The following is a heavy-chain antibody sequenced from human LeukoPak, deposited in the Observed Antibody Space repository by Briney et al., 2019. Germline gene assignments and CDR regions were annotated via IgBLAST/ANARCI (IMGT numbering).Heavy chain of an antibody. Sequence: SVKVSCKASGGTFSSYAISWVRQAPGQGLEWMGRIIPILGVANYAQKFQGRVTITADKSTSTAYMELSSLRSEDTAVYYCAREPGLMYYYDSTWIDYWGQGTLITVSS. CDR3: AREPGLMYYYDSTWIDY. V-gene: IGHV1-69*04. D-gene: IGHD3-22*01. J-gene: IGHJ4*02. CDR2: IIPILGVA. CDR1: GGTFSSYA.